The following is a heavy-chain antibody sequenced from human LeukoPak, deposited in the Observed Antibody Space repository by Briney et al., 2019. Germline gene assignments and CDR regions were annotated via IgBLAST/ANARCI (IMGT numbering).Heavy chain of an antibody. Sequence: SETLSLTCAVYGGSFSGYYWSWIRQPPGKGLEWIGEINHSGSTNHNPSLKSRVTISVDTSKNQFSLKLSSVTAADTAVYYCARSSIVVVIASPYYFDYWGQGTLVTVSS. CDR2: INHSGST. V-gene: IGHV4-34*01. CDR1: GGSFSGYY. J-gene: IGHJ4*02. D-gene: IGHD2-21*01. CDR3: ARSSIVVVIASPYYFDY.